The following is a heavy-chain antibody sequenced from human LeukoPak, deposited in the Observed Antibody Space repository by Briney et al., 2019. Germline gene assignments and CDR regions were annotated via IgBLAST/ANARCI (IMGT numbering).Heavy chain of an antibody. CDR3: ARGASGSGLTHWFDP. Sequence: SETLSHTCTVSGGSISTNNYYWGWIRQPPGKGLQWIGSIYYSGSTYNNPSLKSRVTISIDRSKNQFSLKLSSVTAAETAVYYCARGASGSGLTHWFDPWGQGTLVTVSS. CDR1: GGSISTNNYY. CDR2: IYYSGST. D-gene: IGHD3-10*01. J-gene: IGHJ5*02. V-gene: IGHV4-39*01.